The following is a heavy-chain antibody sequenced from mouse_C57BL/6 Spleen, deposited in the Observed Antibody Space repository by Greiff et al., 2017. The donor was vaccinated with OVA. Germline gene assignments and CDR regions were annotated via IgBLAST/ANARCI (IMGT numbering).Heavy chain of an antibody. Sequence: QVQLQQPGAELVKPGASVKMSCKASGYTFTSYWITWVKQRPGQGLEWIGDIYPGSGSTNYNEKFKSKATPTVDTSSSTAYMQLSSLTSEDTAVYYCARAGADYYAMDYWGQGTSVTVSS. V-gene: IGHV1-55*01. D-gene: IGHD4-1*01. CDR3: ARAGADYYAMDY. J-gene: IGHJ4*01. CDR1: GYTFTSYW. CDR2: IYPGSGST.